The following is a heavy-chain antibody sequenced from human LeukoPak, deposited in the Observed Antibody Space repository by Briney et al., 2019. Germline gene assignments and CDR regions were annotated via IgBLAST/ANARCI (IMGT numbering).Heavy chain of an antibody. J-gene: IGHJ6*04. Sequence: PGGSLRLSSAASGFTFRRHITVWVRQAPGKGLEWVALISHDGLNDYYIDSVKGRFTISRDTSKNTLSLQMHSLRTEDTAVYFCARVAAITSYHFNYMDVWGKGTTVTVSS. D-gene: IGHD3-3*02. CDR2: ISHDGLND. V-gene: IGHV3-30*10. CDR3: ARVAAITSYHFNYMDV. CDR1: GFTFRRHI.